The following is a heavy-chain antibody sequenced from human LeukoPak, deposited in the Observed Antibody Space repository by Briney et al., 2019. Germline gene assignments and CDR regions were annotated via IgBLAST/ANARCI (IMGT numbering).Heavy chain of an antibody. Sequence: GGSLRLSCAASGFTFSSYSMNWVRQAPGKGLEWVSSISSSSTYIYYADSVKGRFTISRDNAKNSLYLQLNSLVSENADAYYCARDLDDYGDRNWFDPWGQGTLVTVSS. V-gene: IGHV3-21*01. D-gene: IGHD4-17*01. CDR2: ISSSSTYI. CDR3: ARDLDDYGDRNWFDP. J-gene: IGHJ5*02. CDR1: GFTFSSYS.